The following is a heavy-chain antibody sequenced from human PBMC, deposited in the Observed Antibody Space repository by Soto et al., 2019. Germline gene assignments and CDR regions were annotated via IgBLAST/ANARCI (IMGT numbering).Heavy chain of an antibody. V-gene: IGHV1-69*08. CDR1: GNIINKYA. CDR2: AIPIPETS. D-gene: IGHD6-6*01. Sequence: QVQLVQSGAEVQEPGSSVKVSCRASGNIINKYAVNWLRQAPGQGLEWMGRAIPIPETSKIAHKFRGRVTITQDKSTGTASLEVNSLKSEDSAVYYCATVVGRHGSSSVAFDSWGPGTLVTVSS. J-gene: IGHJ4*02. CDR3: ATVVGRHGSSSVAFDS.